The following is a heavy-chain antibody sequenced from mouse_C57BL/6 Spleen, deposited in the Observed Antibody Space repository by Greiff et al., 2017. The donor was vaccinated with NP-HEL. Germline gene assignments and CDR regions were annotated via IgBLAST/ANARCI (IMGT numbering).Heavy chain of an antibody. CDR2: IDPETGGT. Sequence: VQLVESGAELVRPGASVTLSCKASGYTFTDYEMHWVKQTPVHGLEWIGAIDPETGGTAYNQKFKGKAILTADKSSSTAYMELRSLTSEDSAVYYCTTYYSNSFAYWGQGTLVTVSA. D-gene: IGHD2-5*01. V-gene: IGHV1-15*01. CDR1: GYTFTDYE. J-gene: IGHJ3*01. CDR3: TTYYSNSFAY.